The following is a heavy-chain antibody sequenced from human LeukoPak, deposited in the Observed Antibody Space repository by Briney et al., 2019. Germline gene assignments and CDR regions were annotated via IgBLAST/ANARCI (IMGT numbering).Heavy chain of an antibody. V-gene: IGHV4-59*01. J-gene: IGHJ3*02. CDR2: TYYSGST. D-gene: IGHD4-17*01. Sequence: SETLSLTCTVSGGSISSYYWSWIRPPPGQGLGWIGYTYYSGSTNYNPSLKSRVTISVDTSKTQFSLKLSSVTAADTAVYYCARVNTVTLLHNAFDIWGQGTMVTVSS. CDR3: ARVNTVTLLHNAFDI. CDR1: GGSISSYY.